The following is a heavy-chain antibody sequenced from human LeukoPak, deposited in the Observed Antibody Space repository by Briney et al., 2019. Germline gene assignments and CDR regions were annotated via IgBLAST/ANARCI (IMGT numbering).Heavy chain of an antibody. D-gene: IGHD3-22*01. CDR1: GFTFSCYS. J-gene: IGHJ5*02. CDR2: ISSSSSYI. V-gene: IGHV3-21*01. Sequence: GGSLRLTCAASGFTFSCYSMNWVRHAPGKGLEWVSSISSSSSYIHYADSVKGRFTISRDNAKNSLYLQMNSLRAEDTAVYYCARDVRYYDSSGYYLNWFDPWGQGTLVTVSS. CDR3: ARDVRYYDSSGYYLNWFDP.